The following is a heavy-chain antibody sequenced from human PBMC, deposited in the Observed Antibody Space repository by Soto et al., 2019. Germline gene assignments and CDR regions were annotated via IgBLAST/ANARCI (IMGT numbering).Heavy chain of an antibody. V-gene: IGHV1-46*01. CDR3: ARSSGGNFGIIIEGTNWFAP. D-gene: IGHD1-26*01. CDR2: INPHGGST. Sequence: ASVKVSCKAPRDTFTSYYSNWVRQAPGQGLEWMGVINPHGGSTAYAQKFKGRVTLTRDTSASTVYMEVSSLTSEDTAMYYCARSSGGNFGIIIEGTNWFAPWGQGTLVAVSS. J-gene: IGHJ5*02. CDR1: RDTFTSYY.